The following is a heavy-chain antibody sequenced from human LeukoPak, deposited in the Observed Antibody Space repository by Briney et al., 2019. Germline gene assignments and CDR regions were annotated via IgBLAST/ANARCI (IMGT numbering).Heavy chain of an antibody. CDR2: ISSSGSTI. Sequence: GGSLRLSCAASGFTFSSYEMNWVRQAPGKGLEWVSYISSSGSTIYYADSVKGRFTISRDNAKNSLYLQMNSLRAEDTAVYYCARHAWGSSWYYWFDPWGQGTLVTVSS. D-gene: IGHD6-13*01. V-gene: IGHV3-48*03. CDR3: ARHAWGSSWYYWFDP. J-gene: IGHJ5*02. CDR1: GFTFSSYE.